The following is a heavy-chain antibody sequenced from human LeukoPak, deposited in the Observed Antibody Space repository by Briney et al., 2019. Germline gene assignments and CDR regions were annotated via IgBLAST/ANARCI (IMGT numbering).Heavy chain of an antibody. Sequence: PSETLSLTCTVSGGSISSYYWSWIRQPAGKGLEWIGRIYTSGSTNYNPSLKSRVTMSVDTSKNQFSLKLSSVTAADTAVYYCARDLFGYCSGGSCYPYNWFDPWGQGTLVTVSS. J-gene: IGHJ5*02. CDR2: IYTSGST. CDR1: GGSISSYY. V-gene: IGHV4-4*07. D-gene: IGHD2-15*01. CDR3: ARDLFGYCSGGSCYPYNWFDP.